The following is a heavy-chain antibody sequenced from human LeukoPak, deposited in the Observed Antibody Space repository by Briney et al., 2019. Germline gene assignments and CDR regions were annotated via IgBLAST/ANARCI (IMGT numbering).Heavy chain of an antibody. CDR2: LSSDSNHI. J-gene: IGHJ4*02. CDR3: ARDTYYYGSGSYFDY. Sequence: GGSLRLSCAASGFTFEDYGMHWVRHVPGKGLEWVSGLSSDSNHIDYADSVKGRFTISRDNAKNSLYLQMNSLRAEDTAVYYCARDTYYYGSGSYFDYWGQGTLVTVSS. D-gene: IGHD3-10*01. CDR1: GFTFEDYG. V-gene: IGHV3-9*01.